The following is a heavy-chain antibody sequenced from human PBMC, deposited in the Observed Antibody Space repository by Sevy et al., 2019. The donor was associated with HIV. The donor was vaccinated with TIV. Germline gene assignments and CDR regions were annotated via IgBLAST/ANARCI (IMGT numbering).Heavy chain of an antibody. CDR3: AKGVGSGDGLYYFDY. CDR2: ISWNSGSI. Sequence: GGSLRLSCAASGFTFDDYAMHWVRQAPGKGLEWVSGISWNSGSIGYAHSVKGRFTISRDNAKNSLYLQMNSLRAEDTALYYCAKGVGSGDGLYYFDYWGQGTLVTVSS. CDR1: GFTFDDYA. J-gene: IGHJ4*02. V-gene: IGHV3-9*01. D-gene: IGHD2-21*01.